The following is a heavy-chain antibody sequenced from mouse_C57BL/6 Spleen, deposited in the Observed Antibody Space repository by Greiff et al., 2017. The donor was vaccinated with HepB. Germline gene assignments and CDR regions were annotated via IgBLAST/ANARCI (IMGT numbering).Heavy chain of an antibody. D-gene: IGHD1-2*01. CDR2: INPSTGGT. J-gene: IGHJ2*01. CDR3: ARDYGGVYFDY. V-gene: IGHV1-42*01. CDR1: GYSFTGYY. Sequence: VQLKQSGPELVKPGASVKISCKASGYSFTGYYMNWVKQSPEKSLEWIGEINPSTGGTTYNQKFKAKATLTVDKSSSTAYMQLKSLTSEDSAVYYCARDYGGVYFDYWGQGTTLTVSS.